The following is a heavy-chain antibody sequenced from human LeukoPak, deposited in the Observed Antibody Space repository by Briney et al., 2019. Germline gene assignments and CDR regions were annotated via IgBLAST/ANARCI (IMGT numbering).Heavy chain of an antibody. CDR2: IYTSGST. J-gene: IGHJ5*02. CDR3: AGTRRYCSGGSCYNWFDP. Sequence: PSQTLSLTCTVSGGSISSDIYYWSWIRQPAGKGLEWIGRIYTSGSTNYNPSLKSRVTISVATSKNQFSLKLSSVTAADTAVYYCAGTRRYCSGGSCYNWFDPWGQGTLVIVSS. V-gene: IGHV4-61*02. D-gene: IGHD2-15*01. CDR1: GGSISSDIYY.